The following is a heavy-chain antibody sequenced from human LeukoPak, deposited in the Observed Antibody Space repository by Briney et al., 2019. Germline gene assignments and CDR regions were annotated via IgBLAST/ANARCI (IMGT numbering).Heavy chain of an antibody. J-gene: IGHJ4*02. CDR3: ARGYCSSTSCSTLDY. V-gene: IGHV3-30*04. CDR2: ISYDGSNK. CDR1: GFTFSSYA. Sequence: GGSLRLSCAASGFTFSSYAMHWVRQAPGKGLEWVAVISYDGSNKYYADSVKGRFTISRGNSKNTLYLQMNSLRAEDTAVYYCARGYCSSTSCSTLDYWGQGTLVTVSS. D-gene: IGHD2-2*01.